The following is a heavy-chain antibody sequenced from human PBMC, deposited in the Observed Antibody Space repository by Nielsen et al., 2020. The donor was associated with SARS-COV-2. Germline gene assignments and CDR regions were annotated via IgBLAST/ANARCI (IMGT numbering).Heavy chain of an antibody. CDR3: VRHGGPPWGSYRRLKSAFDI. J-gene: IGHJ3*02. D-gene: IGHD3-16*02. CDR1: GESFSGYY. CDR2: ISHSGTT. V-gene: IGHV4-34*01. Sequence: SETLSLTCAVSGESFSGYYQWSWIRQPPGKGLEWIGEISHSGTTNYNPSLKSRVTMSLDSSKNQFSLKLRSVTAADTAVYYCVRHGGPPWGSYRRLKSAFDIWGQGTMVTVSS.